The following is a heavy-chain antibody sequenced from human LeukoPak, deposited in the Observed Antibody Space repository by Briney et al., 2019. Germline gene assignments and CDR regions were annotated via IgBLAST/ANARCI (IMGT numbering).Heavy chain of an antibody. CDR1: GYTFTGYY. Sequence: ASVKVSCKASGYTFTGYYMHWVRQAPGQGLEWMGWINPNSGGTNYAQKFQGRVTMTRDTSISTAYMELSRLRSDDTAVYYCARGTYYYDSSGYLRIDYWGQGTLVTFSS. V-gene: IGHV1-2*02. CDR2: INPNSGGT. J-gene: IGHJ4*02. D-gene: IGHD3-22*01. CDR3: ARGTYYYDSSGYLRIDY.